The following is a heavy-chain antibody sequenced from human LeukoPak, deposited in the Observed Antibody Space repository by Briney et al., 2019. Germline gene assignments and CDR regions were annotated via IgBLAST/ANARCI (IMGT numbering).Heavy chain of an antibody. CDR1: GFTFSSYA. CDR2: ISSNGGST. Sequence: PGGSLRLSCSASGFTFSSYAMHWVRQAPGKGLEYVSAISSNGGSTYHADSVKGRFTISRDNSKNTLYLQMSSLRAEDTAVYYCVKDYYGSGSFFDYWGQGTLVTVSS. CDR3: VKDYYGSGSFFDY. V-gene: IGHV3-64D*06. D-gene: IGHD3-10*01. J-gene: IGHJ4*02.